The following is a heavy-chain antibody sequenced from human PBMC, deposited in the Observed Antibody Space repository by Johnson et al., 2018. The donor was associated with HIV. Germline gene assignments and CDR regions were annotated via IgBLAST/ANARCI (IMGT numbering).Heavy chain of an antibody. J-gene: IGHJ3*02. V-gene: IGHV3-15*01. CDR3: ARAPYYDILTGYYPGALDI. CDR1: GFTFSNAC. CDR2: IKSKTDGGTT. D-gene: IGHD3-9*01. Sequence: VQLVESGGGLVKPGGSLRLSCAASGFTFSNACMNWVRQAPGKGLEWIGRIKSKTDGGTTDYAAPVKGRFTISRDDSKNTLYVQMNSLKTEDTAVYYCARAPYYDILTGYYPGALDIWGQGTMVTVSS.